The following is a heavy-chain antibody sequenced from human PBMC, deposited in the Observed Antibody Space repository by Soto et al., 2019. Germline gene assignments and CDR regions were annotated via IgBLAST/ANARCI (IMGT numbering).Heavy chain of an antibody. CDR1: GGSFSGYY. J-gene: IGHJ4*02. Sequence: SETLSLTCAVYGGSFSGYYWSWIRQPPGKGLEWIGEINHSGSTNYNPSLKSRVTISVDTSKNQFSLKLSSVTAADTAVYYCARYPSSSWHLGFDYWGQGTLVTVSS. CDR2: INHSGST. D-gene: IGHD6-13*01. V-gene: IGHV4-34*01. CDR3: ARYPSSSWHLGFDY.